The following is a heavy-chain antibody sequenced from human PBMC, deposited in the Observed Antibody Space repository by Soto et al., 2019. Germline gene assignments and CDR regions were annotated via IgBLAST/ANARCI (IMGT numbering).Heavy chain of an antibody. CDR1: GGSFSGYY. D-gene: IGHD6-19*01. J-gene: IGHJ4*02. CDR3: AIGPRMWLAGGGY. Sequence: SETLSLTCAVYGGSFSGYYWSWIRQPPGRGLEWLGEINHSGITDYNPSLKSRITISIDTSKKQFSLKLNSVTAADTAVYYCAIGPRMWLAGGGYWGQGTQVTVSS. CDR2: INHSGIT. V-gene: IGHV4-34*01.